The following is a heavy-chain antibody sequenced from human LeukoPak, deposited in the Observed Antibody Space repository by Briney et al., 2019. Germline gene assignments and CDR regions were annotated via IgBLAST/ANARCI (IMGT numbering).Heavy chain of an antibody. CDR2: INANTGNP. J-gene: IGHJ4*02. Sequence: ASVKVSCKASGYTFTSYAMNWVRQAPGQGLEWMGWINANTGNPTYAQGFTGRFVFSLDASVTTAYLQISSLKAEDTAVYYCAKGWDYFDYWGQGTLVTVSS. D-gene: IGHD1-26*01. CDR1: GYTFTSYA. V-gene: IGHV7-4-1*02. CDR3: AKGWDYFDY.